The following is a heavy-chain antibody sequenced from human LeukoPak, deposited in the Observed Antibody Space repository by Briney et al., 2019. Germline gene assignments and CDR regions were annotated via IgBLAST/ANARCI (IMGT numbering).Heavy chain of an antibody. CDR1: GFTFSSYS. CDR3: ASHPTGRDAFDI. J-gene: IGHJ3*02. D-gene: IGHD1-1*01. Sequence: PGGSLRLSCAASGFTFSSYSMNWVRQAPGKGQEWVSYISSSSSTIYHADSVKGRFTISRDNAKNSLYLQMNSLRAEDTAVYYCASHPTGRDAFDIWGQGTMVTVSS. V-gene: IGHV3-48*04. CDR2: ISSSSSTI.